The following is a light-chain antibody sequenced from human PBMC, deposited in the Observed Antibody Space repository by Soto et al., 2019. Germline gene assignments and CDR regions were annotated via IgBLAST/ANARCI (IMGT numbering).Light chain of an antibody. J-gene: IGLJ2*01. V-gene: IGLV1-51*01. CDR3: GTWDSRLGAVG. CDR1: SSNIGNNY. CDR2: DNN. Sequence: QSVLTQPPSVSAAPGQKVTISCSGSSSNIGNNYVSWYQQLPGTAPKLLIYDNNKRPSGIPDRFSGSKSGTSATLGITGPPAGDEADYYCGTWDSRLGAVGFGGGTKLTVL.